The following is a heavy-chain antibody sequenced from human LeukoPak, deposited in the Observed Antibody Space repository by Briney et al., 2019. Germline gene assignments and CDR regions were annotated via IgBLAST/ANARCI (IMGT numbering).Heavy chain of an antibody. D-gene: IGHD5-24*01. CDR2: IYTSGST. CDR1: GGSISSYY. J-gene: IGHJ5*02. CDR3: ARGPATEDPYNWFDP. V-gene: IGHV4-4*07. Sequence: SETLSLTCTVSGGSISSYYWSRIRQPAGKGLEWIGRIYTSGSTNYNPSLKSRVTMSVDTSKNQFSLKLSSVTAADTAVYYCARGPATEDPYNWFDPWGQGTLVTVSS.